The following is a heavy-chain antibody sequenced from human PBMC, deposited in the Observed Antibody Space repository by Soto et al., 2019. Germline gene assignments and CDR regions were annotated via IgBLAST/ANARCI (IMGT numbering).Heavy chain of an antibody. CDR1: EFTFSKAW. CDR2: IKSNADGGTI. Sequence: EVQLVESGGALVKPGGSLRLSCAASEFTFSKAWMSWVRQAPGKGLEWVCRIKSNADGGTIDYAAPVKGRFTISRDDSKNMLYLPMNSLKTEDTAVYYCTTARRNSYGMDVWGQGTTVTVSS. V-gene: IGHV3-15*02. CDR3: TTARRNSYGMDV. J-gene: IGHJ6*02.